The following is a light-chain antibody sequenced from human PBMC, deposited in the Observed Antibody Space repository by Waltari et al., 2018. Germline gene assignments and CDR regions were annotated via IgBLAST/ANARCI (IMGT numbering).Light chain of an antibody. CDR2: DNY. J-gene: IGLJ3*02. V-gene: IGLV1-51*01. CDR3: GTWDNSLSVGV. CDR1: RSTIGNHN. Sequence: QSVLTQPPSVSAAPGQKVTISCSGSRSTIGNHNLYWYQQFPGTTPTLLIYDNYKPPSGTPDRFSGSKSGTSATLGITELQTGDEADYYCGTWDNSLSVGVFGGGTKVTVL.